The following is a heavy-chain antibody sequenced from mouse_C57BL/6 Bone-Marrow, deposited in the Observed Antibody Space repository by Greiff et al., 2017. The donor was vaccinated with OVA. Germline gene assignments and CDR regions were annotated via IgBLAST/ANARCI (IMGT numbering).Heavy chain of an antibody. CDR1: GYTFTSYG. D-gene: IGHD1-1*01. CDR3: ARLGTTVVGSFDY. V-gene: IGHV1-81*01. J-gene: IGHJ2*01. CDR2: IYPRSGST. Sequence: QVQLKQSGAELARPGASVKLSCKASGYTFTSYGISWVKQSTGQGLEWIGEIYPRSGSTYYNEKFKGKATLTADKSSSTAYMELRSLTSEDSAVYFCARLGTTVVGSFDYWGQGTTLTVSS.